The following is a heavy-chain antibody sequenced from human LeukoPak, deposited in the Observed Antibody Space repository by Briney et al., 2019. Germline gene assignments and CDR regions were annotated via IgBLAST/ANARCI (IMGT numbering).Heavy chain of an antibody. CDR3: AKGEYSSVWIFDY. CDR2: ISGSGGTT. V-gene: IGHV3-23*01. D-gene: IGHD6-25*01. J-gene: IGHJ4*02. Sequence: GGSLRLSCAASGFTFSSYAMSWVRQAPGKGLEWVSGISGSGGTTDYADSVKGRFTISRDNAKNSLYLQMNSLRAEDTALYYCAKGEYSSVWIFDYWGQGTLVTVSS. CDR1: GFTFSSYA.